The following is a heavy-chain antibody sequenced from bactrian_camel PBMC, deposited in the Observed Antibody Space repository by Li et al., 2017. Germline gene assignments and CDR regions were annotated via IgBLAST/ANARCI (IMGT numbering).Heavy chain of an antibody. CDR2: INSAGST. J-gene: IGHJ7*01. V-gene: IGHV3S10*01. Sequence: VQLVESGGGLVQPGGSLRLSCAASGFTFAAYAMNWVRQAPGKGLEWVSGINSAGSTIVADSVKGRFTISRDIAKNTVYLQLNSLKTEDMARYYCTACPGADLSTLRDMPQWGKGTQVTVS. D-gene: IGHD1*01. CDR1: GFTFAAYA.